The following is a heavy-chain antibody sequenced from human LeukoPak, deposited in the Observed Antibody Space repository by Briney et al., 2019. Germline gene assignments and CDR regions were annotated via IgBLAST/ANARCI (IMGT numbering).Heavy chain of an antibody. CDR3: AREVLDSTGHGYYYMDV. J-gene: IGHJ6*03. D-gene: IGHD6-25*01. V-gene: IGHV1-46*01. CDR1: GYTFTTYY. CDR2: INPSGGST. Sequence: ASVKVSCXASGYTFTTYYMHWVRQAHGQGLEWMAIINPSGGSTSYAQKFQGRVTMTRDTSTSTVYMELSSLRSEDTAVYYCAREVLDSTGHGYYYMDVWGKGATVTVSS.